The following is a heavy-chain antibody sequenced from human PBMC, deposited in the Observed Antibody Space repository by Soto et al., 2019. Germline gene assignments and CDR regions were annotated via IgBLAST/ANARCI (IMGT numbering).Heavy chain of an antibody. D-gene: IGHD3-10*01. CDR1: GYSFTSYW. Sequence: PXESLKISFKGSGYSFTSYWISWVRQMPGKGLEWMGRIDPSDSYTNYSPSFQGHVTISADKSISTAYLQWSSLKASDTAMYYCARTTMVRGVISVNYYGMDVWGQGTKVTVSS. V-gene: IGHV5-10-1*01. CDR3: ARTTMVRGVISVNYYGMDV. CDR2: IDPSDSYT. J-gene: IGHJ6*02.